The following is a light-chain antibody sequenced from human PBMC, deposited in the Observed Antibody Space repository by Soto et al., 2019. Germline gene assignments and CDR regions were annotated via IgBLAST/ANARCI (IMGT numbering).Light chain of an antibody. CDR3: QQCVSWPPLT. CDR2: VAS. V-gene: IGKV3-15*01. CDR1: QRLNLN. Sequence: EIVMTQSPATLSVSPGETATLSCRASQRLNLNLAWYQQKPGQAPRLLIYVASIRATGIPARFSGSGAGTEFTLTITSLQSEDSAVYYCQQCVSWPPLTFGGGTTVEIK. J-gene: IGKJ4*01.